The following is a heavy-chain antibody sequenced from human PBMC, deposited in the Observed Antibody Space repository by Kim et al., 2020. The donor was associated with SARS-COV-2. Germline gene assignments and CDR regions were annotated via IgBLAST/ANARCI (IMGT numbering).Heavy chain of an antibody. D-gene: IGHD3-3*01. Sequence: GGSLRLSCAASGFTFSSYAMSWVRQAPGKGLEWVSAISGSGGITYYADSVKGRFTISRDNSKNTLYLQMNSLSAEDTAVYYCAKDHYDFWSGYLRGPFGYWGQGALGTVSS. J-gene: IGHJ4*02. CDR2: ISGSGGIT. V-gene: IGHV3-23*01. CDR3: AKDHYDFWSGYLRGPFGY. CDR1: GFTFSSYA.